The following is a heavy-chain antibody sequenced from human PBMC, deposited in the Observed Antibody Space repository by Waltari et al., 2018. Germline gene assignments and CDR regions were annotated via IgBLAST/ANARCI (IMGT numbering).Heavy chain of an antibody. V-gene: IGHV3-11*01. CDR3: ARPQRGYYGMAV. CDR2: ISSSGATT. J-gene: IGHJ6*02. CDR1: GFTVGDYY. Sequence: QVQLAESGGGLVKPGGSLRLSCAGSGFTVGDYYRGWISQAPGKGLEWGSSISSSGATTYYADSVKDRFTISMDNSKNSVSLQMHSLRVEDTALDYCARPQRGYYGMAVWGQGTTVTVAS.